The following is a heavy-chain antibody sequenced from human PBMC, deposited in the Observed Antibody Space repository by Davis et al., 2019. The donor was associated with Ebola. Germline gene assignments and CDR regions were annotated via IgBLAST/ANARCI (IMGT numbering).Heavy chain of an antibody. Sequence: AASVKVSCKASGGTFSSYAISWVRQAPGQGLEWMGGIIPIFGTANYAQKFQGRVTITADESTSTAYMELSSLRSEDTAVYYCARDVRLPKYCSGGSSYSWGAFDLWGQGTKVTVSS. J-gene: IGHJ3*01. D-gene: IGHD2-15*01. CDR3: ARDVRLPKYCSGGSSYSWGAFDL. V-gene: IGHV1-69*13. CDR2: IIPIFGTA. CDR1: GGTFSSYA.